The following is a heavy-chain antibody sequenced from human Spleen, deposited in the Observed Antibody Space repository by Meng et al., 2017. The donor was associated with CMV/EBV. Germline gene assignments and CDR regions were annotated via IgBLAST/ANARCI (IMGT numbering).Heavy chain of an antibody. Sequence: YTCTSDTSSGVRQGAGQGVGWLGGMSPYNGNTKYAQKLQGRVTMTTDTSSTTAYMELRSLRSDDTAVYYCARSRLFEIWSGFSYYFDYWGQGTLVTVSS. CDR1: YTCTSDT. V-gene: IGHV1-18*01. J-gene: IGHJ4*02. D-gene: IGHD3-3*01. CDR3: ARSRLFEIWSGFSYYFDY. CDR2: MSPYNGNT.